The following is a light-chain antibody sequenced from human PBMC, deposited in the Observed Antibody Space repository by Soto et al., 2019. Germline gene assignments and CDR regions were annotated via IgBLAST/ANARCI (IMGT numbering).Light chain of an antibody. CDR3: SSYAGSYPVV. Sequence: QSVLTQPRSVSGSPGQSVTISCTGTSSDVGGYNYVSWYQQPPGKAPKLMISDVSKRPSGVPDRFSGSKSGNTASLTISGLQAEDEADYYCSSYAGSYPVVVCGGTKLTVL. CDR2: DVS. J-gene: IGLJ2*01. CDR1: SSDVGGYNY. V-gene: IGLV2-11*01.